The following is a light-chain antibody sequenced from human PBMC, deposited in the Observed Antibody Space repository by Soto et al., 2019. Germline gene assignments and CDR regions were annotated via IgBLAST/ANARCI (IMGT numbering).Light chain of an antibody. CDR1: QSIHTS. Sequence: FVLTPSPATLSLSPGERATITCRASQSIHTSLAWYQQKPGQPPRLVVYDSTLRANGVPDRFGGSRSGTEFTLTINNLGPADFAVYYCQQRKFGPPMIFGQGTRLEIK. CDR3: QQRKFGPPMI. V-gene: IGKV3-11*01. CDR2: DST. J-gene: IGKJ5*01.